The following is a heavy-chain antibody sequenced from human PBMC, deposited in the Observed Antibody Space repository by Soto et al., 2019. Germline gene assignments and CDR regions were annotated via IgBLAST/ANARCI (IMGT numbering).Heavy chain of an antibody. D-gene: IGHD3-3*02. V-gene: IGHV3-7*01. J-gene: IGHJ4*02. CDR3: SRDPLAFHIGGH. Sequence: EVQLVESGGGLVQPGGSLRLSCEDSGFTFSDYWLSWFRQSPVKGLVWVANRSPDGRKRYYLDSLKGRFTISRDNAQNSLYLQMNRLSAEDTAVYFCSRDPLAFHIGGHWGQGTLVTVSS. CDR1: GFTFSDYW. CDR2: RSPDGRKR.